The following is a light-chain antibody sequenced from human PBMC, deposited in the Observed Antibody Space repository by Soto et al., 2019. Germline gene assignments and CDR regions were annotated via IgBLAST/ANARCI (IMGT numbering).Light chain of an antibody. V-gene: IGKV4-1*01. J-gene: IGKJ2*01. CDR2: WAS. CDR3: QQYYSTLWYT. Sequence: DIVMAQSPDSLAVSLGERATINCKSSQSVLYSSSNKNYLAWYQQKPGQPPKLLIYWASTRESGVPDRFSGSGSGTDFTLTISSLQAEDVAVYYCQQYYSTLWYTFGQGTKLEIK. CDR1: QSVLYSSSNKNY.